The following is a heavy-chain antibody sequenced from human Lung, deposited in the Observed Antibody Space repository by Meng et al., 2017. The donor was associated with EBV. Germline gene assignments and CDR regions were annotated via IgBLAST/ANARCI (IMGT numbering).Heavy chain of an antibody. V-gene: IGHV4-39*01. J-gene: IGHJ4*02. CDR3: ARALFDYYDSSGYYDY. CDR2: IYYSGST. D-gene: IGHD3-22*01. Sequence: QRPWPRPGLVKPSGTLPLTCTVAGDSISSSSYYWAWIRQPPGKGLEWIGTIYYSGSTSYNPSLKSRVTISVDTSKSQFSLNLSSVTAADTAVYYCARALFDYYDSSGYYDYWGQGTLVTVSS. CDR1: GDSISSSSYY.